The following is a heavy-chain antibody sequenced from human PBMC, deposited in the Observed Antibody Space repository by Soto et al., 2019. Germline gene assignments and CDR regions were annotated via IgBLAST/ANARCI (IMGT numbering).Heavy chain of an antibody. V-gene: IGHV4-59*01. CDR1: GGSISSYY. J-gene: IGHJ6*02. D-gene: IGHD3-3*01. CDR3: ARVSDSPYYDLWSGYGENYYYGMDV. CDR2: IYYSGST. Sequence: PSETLSLTCTVSGGSISSYYWSWIRQPPGKGLEWIGYIYYSGSTNYNPSLKSRVTISVDTSKNQFSLKLSSVTAADTAVYYCARVSDSPYYDLWSGYGENYYYGMDVWGQGTTVTVSS.